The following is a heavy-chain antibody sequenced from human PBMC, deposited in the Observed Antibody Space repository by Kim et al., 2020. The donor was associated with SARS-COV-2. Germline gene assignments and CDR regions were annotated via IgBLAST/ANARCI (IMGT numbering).Heavy chain of an antibody. CDR2: IKSKTDGGTT. J-gene: IGHJ4*02. V-gene: IGHV3-15*01. Sequence: GGSLRLSCAASGFTFSNAWMSWVRQAPGKGLEWVGRIKSKTDGGTTDYAAPVKGRFTISRDDSKNTLYLQMNSLKTEDTAVYYCTTRVSSSGYYDYWGQGTLVTVSS. CDR1: GFTFSNAW. D-gene: IGHD3-22*01. CDR3: TTRVSSSGYYDY.